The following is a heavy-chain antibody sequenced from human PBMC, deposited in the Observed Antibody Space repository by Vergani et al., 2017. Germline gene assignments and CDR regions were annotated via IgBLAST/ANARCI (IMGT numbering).Heavy chain of an antibody. CDR3: ARDLFYYDSSGYYSGFFDY. CDR1: GFSFNSYW. V-gene: IGHV3-74*03. Sequence: DVHLAESGGGFFQPGGSLRLSCSASGFSFNSYWMHWVRQVPGKGLLWVSRIKSDGSITAYADSVKGRFTISRDNAKNSLYLQMNSLRADDTAVYYCARDLFYYDSSGYYSGFFDYWGQGTLVTVSS. D-gene: IGHD3-22*01. J-gene: IGHJ4*02. CDR2: IKSDGSIT.